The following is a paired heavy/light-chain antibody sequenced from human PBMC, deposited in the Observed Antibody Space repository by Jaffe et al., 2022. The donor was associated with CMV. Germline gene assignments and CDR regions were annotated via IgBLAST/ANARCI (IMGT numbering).Light chain of an antibody. CDR1: SSNIGAGYD. CDR3: QSYDSSLSVLYV. Sequence: QSVLTQPPSVSGAPGQRVTISCTGSSSNIGAGYDVHWYQQLPGTAPKLLIYGNSNRPSGVPDRFSGSKSGTSASLAITGLQAEDEADYYCQSYDSSLSVLYVFGTGTKVTVL. J-gene: IGLJ1*01. CDR2: GNS. V-gene: IGLV1-40*01.
Heavy chain of an antibody. V-gene: IGHV3-53*01. CDR1: GFTVSSNY. D-gene: IGHD2-2*01. Sequence: EVQLVESGGGLIQPGGSLRLSCAASGFTVSSNYMSWVRQAPGKGLEWVSVIYSGGSTYYADSVKGRFTISRDNSKNTLYLQMNSLRAEDTAVYYCARVRCRFGTSCQPPNWFDPWGQGTLVTVSS. CDR3: ARVRCRFGTSCQPPNWFDP. J-gene: IGHJ5*02. CDR2: IYSGGST.